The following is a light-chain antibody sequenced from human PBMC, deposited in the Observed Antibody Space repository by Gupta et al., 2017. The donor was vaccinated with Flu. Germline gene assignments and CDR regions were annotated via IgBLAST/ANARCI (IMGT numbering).Light chain of an antibody. Sequence: EIVMTQSPATLSVSPGERATLSCRASESVSSSLAWYQQRPGQAPRLLIYGASSRATDIPGRFSGSGSGTEFTLTISSLQSEDFAVYYCQQYDNWPPYSFGQGTKLEI. CDR1: ESVSSS. J-gene: IGKJ2*03. CDR3: QQYDNWPPYS. CDR2: GAS. V-gene: IGKV3-15*01.